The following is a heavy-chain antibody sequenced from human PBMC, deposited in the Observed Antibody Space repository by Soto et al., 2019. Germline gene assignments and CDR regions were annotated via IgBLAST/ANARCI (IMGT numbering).Heavy chain of an antibody. J-gene: IGHJ3*02. CDR1: GGTFSSYA. Sequence: SVKVSCKASGGTFSSYAISCVRQAPGQGLEWMGGIIPIFGTANYAQKFQGRVTITADESTSTAYMELSSLRSEDTAVYYCARGVGGMIWGAFDIWGQGTMVTVSS. D-gene: IGHD1-26*01. CDR3: ARGVGGMIWGAFDI. CDR2: IIPIFGTA. V-gene: IGHV1-69*13.